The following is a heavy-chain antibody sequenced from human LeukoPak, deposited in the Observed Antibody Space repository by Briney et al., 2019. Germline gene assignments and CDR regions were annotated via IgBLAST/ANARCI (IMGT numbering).Heavy chain of an antibody. CDR3: ARRDCTGGSCRTRIFDY. CDR2: MNPNSGNT. V-gene: IGHV1-8*03. D-gene: IGHD2-15*01. Sequence: ASVKLSCKASGYTFTSYDINWVRQATGQGLEWMGWMNPNSGNTGYAEKFQGRVTITRNTSISTAYMELSSLTSEDSAVYYCARRDCTGGSCRTRIFDYWGQGTLVTVSS. J-gene: IGHJ4*02. CDR1: GYTFTSYD.